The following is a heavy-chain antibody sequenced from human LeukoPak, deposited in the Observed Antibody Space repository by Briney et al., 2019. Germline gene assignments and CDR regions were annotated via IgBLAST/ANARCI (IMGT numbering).Heavy chain of an antibody. CDR3: ARPPGGYGDYVPFDY. J-gene: IGHJ4*02. Sequence: GGSLRLSCAASGFTFSSYSMNWVRQAPGKGLEWVSHITASGTAMFYADSVKGRFTISRDNSKNTLYLQMNSLRAEDTAVYYCARPPGGYGDYVPFDYWGQGTLVTVSS. CDR2: ITASGTAM. CDR1: GFTFSSYS. V-gene: IGHV3-48*01. D-gene: IGHD4-17*01.